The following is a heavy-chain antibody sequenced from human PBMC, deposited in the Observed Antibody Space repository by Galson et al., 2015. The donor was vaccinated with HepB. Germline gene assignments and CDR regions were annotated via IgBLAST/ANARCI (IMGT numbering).Heavy chain of an antibody. CDR3: ARDRMRGTTLWNPLDY. CDR1: GGTFSSYA. CDR2: IIPILGTA. J-gene: IGHJ4*02. D-gene: IGHD1-7*01. V-gene: IGHV1-69*10. Sequence: SVKVSCKASGGTFSSYALSWVRQAPGQGLEWMGGIIPILGTAHYAQDFQGRLTLTADKSTSTAYMELSSLRSGDTAVYYCARDRMRGTTLWNPLDYWGQGTLVTVSS.